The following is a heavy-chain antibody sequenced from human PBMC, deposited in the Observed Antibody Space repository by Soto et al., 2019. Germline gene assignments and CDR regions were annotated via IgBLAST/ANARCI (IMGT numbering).Heavy chain of an antibody. D-gene: IGHD6-13*01. CDR3: ARFRAPRRQLISMSFHL. Sequence: LGESLKISCKASGYDSTNYWIAWVRQTPGRGLEWMGMIYPGDSDIRYNPSFRGRVTISADKSITSAFVQWGSLKASDSAIYYCARFRAPRRQLISMSFHLWGLGTQVTVSS. J-gene: IGHJ4*03. CDR1: GYDSTNYW. V-gene: IGHV5-51*01. CDR2: IYPGDSDI.